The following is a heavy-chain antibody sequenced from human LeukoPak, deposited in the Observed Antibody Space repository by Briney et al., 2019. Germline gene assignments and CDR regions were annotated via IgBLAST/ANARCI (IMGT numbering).Heavy chain of an antibody. CDR3: ARDPADPLYYYGSGSYYPAY. D-gene: IGHD3-10*01. CDR1: GFTFSSYA. V-gene: IGHV3-30-3*01. J-gene: IGHJ4*02. CDR2: LSYDGSNK. Sequence: PGRSLRLSCAASGFTFSSYAMHWVRQAPGKGLEWVAVLSYDGSNKYYADSVKGRFTISRDNSKNTLYLQINSLRAEDTAVYYCARDPADPLYYYGSGSYYPAYWGQGTLVTVSS.